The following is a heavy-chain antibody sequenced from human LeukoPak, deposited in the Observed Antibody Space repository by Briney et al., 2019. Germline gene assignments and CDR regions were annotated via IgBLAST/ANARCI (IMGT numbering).Heavy chain of an antibody. J-gene: IGHJ3*02. CDR2: FDPEAVKT. CDR3: ASGSGVGTMIPDDTFDI. Sequence: ASVTVSCKVSGHTLTELSIHWVRQTPGKGLEWLGGFDPEAVKTAYAQKLQGRLTMTEDTSADTAYLELSRLTSDDTAVYYCASGSGVGTMIPDDTFDIWGQGTEVTVSS. CDR1: GHTLTELS. V-gene: IGHV1-24*01. D-gene: IGHD3-10*01.